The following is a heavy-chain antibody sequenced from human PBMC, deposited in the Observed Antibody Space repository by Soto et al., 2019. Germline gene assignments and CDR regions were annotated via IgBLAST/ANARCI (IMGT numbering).Heavy chain of an antibody. V-gene: IGHV1-18*01. CDR3: ANVGGHGARMHICGMEV. CDR2: ISGHSGGT. CDR1: GYHFPKFG. D-gene: IGHD1-26*01. Sequence: QPQLVQSGLELRKPGASVRVSCKASGYHFPKFGNNLTLTAPGQGLVWMVWISGHSGGTKYGPKLRDRLTMVKETSAKSAYMEVRSLKSVDTAEYYCANVGGHGARMHICGMEVWGQGPTVTVSS. J-gene: IGHJ6*02.